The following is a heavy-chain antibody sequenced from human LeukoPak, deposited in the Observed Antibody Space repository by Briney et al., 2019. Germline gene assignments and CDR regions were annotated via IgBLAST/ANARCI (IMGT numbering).Heavy chain of an antibody. J-gene: IGHJ4*02. CDR2: IKHDGSEK. D-gene: IGHD4-17*01. Sequence: GGSLRLSCAASGFTFSHYWMSWVRQAPGKGLEWVANIKHDGSEKYYLDSVKGRFTLSRDNAKNSLHLQMNSLRADDTAVYYYARRRTTVTTSLDYWGQGTLVTVSS. CDR3: ARRRTTVTTSLDY. V-gene: IGHV3-7*01. CDR1: GFTFSHYW.